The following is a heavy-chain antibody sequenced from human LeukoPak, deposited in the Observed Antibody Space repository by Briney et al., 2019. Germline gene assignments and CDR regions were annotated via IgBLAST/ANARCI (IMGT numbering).Heavy chain of an antibody. CDR3: AREVFDIVVVPAATPSLGDYYYYMDV. CDR1: GFTFSSYS. V-gene: IGHV3-48*01. D-gene: IGHD2-2*01. J-gene: IGHJ6*03. CDR2: ISSSSSTI. Sequence: GGSLRLSCAASGFTFSSYSMSWVRQAPGKGLEWVSYISSSSSTIYYADSVKGRFTISRDNAKNSLYLQMNSLRAEDTAVYYCAREVFDIVVVPAATPSLGDYYYYMDVWGKGTTVTVSS.